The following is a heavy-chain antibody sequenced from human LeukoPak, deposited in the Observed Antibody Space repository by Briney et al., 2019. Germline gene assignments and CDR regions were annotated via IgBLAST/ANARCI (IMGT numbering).Heavy chain of an antibody. CDR3: ARDFGPSRGFDY. CDR1: GGSVSNYY. Sequence: KTSEALSLTCTVSGGSVSNYYWSWIRQPPGKGLDYIGDIYYSGSTNYNPSLKSRVTISVDTSKNQFSLKLTPVTAADTAVYYCARDFGPSRGFDYWGQGTLVTVSS. D-gene: IGHD3-10*01. V-gene: IGHV4-59*02. J-gene: IGHJ4*02. CDR2: IYYSGST.